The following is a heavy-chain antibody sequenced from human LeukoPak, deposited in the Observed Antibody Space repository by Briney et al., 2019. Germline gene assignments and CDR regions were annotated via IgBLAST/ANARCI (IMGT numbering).Heavy chain of an antibody. D-gene: IGHD2-2*01. J-gene: IGHJ3*02. CDR3: AKDEGYCSSTTCYLQAFDI. CDR2: ISGSGGTT. V-gene: IGHV3-23*01. Sequence: GGSLRLSCAASRFTLSSYAMSWVRQVPGKGLEWVSAISGSGGTTYYAESVKGRFTVSRDSSKNTLYLQMNSLRAEDTAVYYCAKDEGYCSSTTCYLQAFDIWGQGTMVTVSS. CDR1: RFTLSSYA.